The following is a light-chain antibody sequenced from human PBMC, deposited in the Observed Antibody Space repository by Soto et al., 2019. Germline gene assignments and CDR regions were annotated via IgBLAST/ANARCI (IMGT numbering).Light chain of an antibody. CDR1: TSNIGINT. V-gene: IGLV1-44*01. J-gene: IGLJ7*01. Sequence: QSVLTQPPSASGTPGQRVTISCSGGTSNIGINTVNWYHQLPGTAPKLLIFSDNRRPSGVPDRFSGSKSGTSASLAISGLHSEDEGDYYCVVWDNRLGWLFGGGTQLTVL. CDR3: VVWDNRLGWL. CDR2: SDN.